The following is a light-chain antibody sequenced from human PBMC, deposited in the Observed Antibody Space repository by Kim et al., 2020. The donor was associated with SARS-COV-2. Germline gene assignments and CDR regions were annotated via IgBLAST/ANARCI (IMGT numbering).Light chain of an antibody. V-gene: IGKV3-20*01. CDR3: QQYHTSPYN. CDR2: GAF. J-gene: IGKJ2*01. CDR1: QSVSTY. Sequence: SLSPGERATLPCRAGQSVSTYLAWYQQKPGRSPRLLIYGAFNRAPGIPDRFSGSESGKDFTLTISGLEPEDFAVYYCQQYHTSPYNFGPGTKLEI.